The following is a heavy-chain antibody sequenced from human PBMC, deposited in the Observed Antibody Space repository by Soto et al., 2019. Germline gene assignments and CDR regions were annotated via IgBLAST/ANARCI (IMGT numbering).Heavy chain of an antibody. Sequence: EVHLVESGGGLVQPGRSLRLSCAASGFNFDDYAMHWVRQAPGKNMEWVSGISWEGGSVGYADSVKGRFTISRDNAKNSLYLEMNDLRSEDTALYYCAKDHDEDFGYDLAYTNYWGQGTLVTVSS. CDR2: ISWEGGSV. V-gene: IGHV3-9*01. J-gene: IGHJ4*02. CDR3: AKDHDEDFGYDLAYTNY. D-gene: IGHD5-12*01. CDR1: GFNFDDYA.